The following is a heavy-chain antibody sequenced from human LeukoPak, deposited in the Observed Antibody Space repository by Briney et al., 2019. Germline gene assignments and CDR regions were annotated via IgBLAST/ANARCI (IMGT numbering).Heavy chain of an antibody. CDR3: VRQWWSNWFDP. CDR2: IYYSGST. Sequence: SETLSHTCTVSGGSISSSSYYWGWIRQPPGKGLGWIGSIYYSGSTYYNPSLKSRVTISVDPCKNQFSLKLNSVTATDTAVYYCVRQWWSNWFDPWGEGTLVTVSS. V-gene: IGHV4-39*01. CDR1: GGSISSSSYY. D-gene: IGHD2-15*01. J-gene: IGHJ5*02.